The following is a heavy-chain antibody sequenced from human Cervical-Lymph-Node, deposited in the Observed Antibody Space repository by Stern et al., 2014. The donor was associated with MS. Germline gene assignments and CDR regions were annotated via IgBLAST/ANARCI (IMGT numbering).Heavy chain of an antibody. Sequence: DVQLVESGAEVKKPGESPKISCKFLGYSFTIYYIAWVRQMPGKALEWMGVISPYDSDPPCSPSFQARVTTSADKSITTAYLQWSSLRASDTAMYYCARHVQGFDYWGQGTLVTVSS. J-gene: IGHJ4*02. CDR3: ARHVQGFDY. CDR2: ISPYDSDP. CDR1: GYSFTIYY. V-gene: IGHV5-51*01.